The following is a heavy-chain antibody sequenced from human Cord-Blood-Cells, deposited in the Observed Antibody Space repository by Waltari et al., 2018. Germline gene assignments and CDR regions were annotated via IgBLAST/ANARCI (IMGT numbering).Heavy chain of an antibody. CDR1: GYTFTGYY. J-gene: IGHJ4*02. Sequence: QVQLVQSGAEVKKPGASVKVSCKASGYTFTGYYMHWVRQAPGQGLEWMGWINPNSGGTNYAQKVQGWVTMTRDTSISTAYMELSRLRSDDTAVYYCARSGYCSSTSCYSDYWGQGTLVTVSS. D-gene: IGHD2-2*01. CDR2: INPNSGGT. CDR3: ARSGYCSSTSCYSDY. V-gene: IGHV1-2*04.